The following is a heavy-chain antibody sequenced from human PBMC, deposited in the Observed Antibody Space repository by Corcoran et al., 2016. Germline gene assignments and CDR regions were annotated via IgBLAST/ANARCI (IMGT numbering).Heavy chain of an antibody. CDR3: ARTSYNFGSGYSFGY. CDR2: INPNSGVP. CDR1: GYTFTGYY. J-gene: IGHJ4*02. V-gene: IGHV1-2*02. D-gene: IGHD3-3*01. Sequence: QVQLVQSGAEVKKPGASVKVSCQASGYTFTGYYMHWVRQTPGQGLEWLGWINPNSGVPNYAQKFQGRITMTRDPSISTAYMVVSRLPSDDTAVYYCARTSYNFGSGYSFGYWGQGALVTVSS.